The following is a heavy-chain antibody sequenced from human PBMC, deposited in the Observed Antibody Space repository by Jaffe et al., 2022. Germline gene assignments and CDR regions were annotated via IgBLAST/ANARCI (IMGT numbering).Heavy chain of an antibody. CDR3: ARATYHYDNSGKEFDL. J-gene: IGHJ2*01. CDR2: INSDGSST. Sequence: EVQLVESGGGLVQPGGSLRLSCAASGFTFNSYWMHWVRQAPGKGLVWVSRINSDGSSTSYADSVKGRFTISRDNAKNTLYLQMNSLRAEDTAVYYCARATYHYDNSGKEFDLWGRGTLVTVSS. V-gene: IGHV3-74*01. D-gene: IGHD3-22*01. CDR1: GFTFNSYW.